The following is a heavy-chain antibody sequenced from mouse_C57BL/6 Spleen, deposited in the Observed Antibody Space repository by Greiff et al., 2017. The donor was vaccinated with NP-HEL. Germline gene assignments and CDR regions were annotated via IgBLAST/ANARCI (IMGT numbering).Heavy chain of an antibody. D-gene: IGHD3-2*02. CDR1: GYTFTDYY. Sequence: QVQLKESGAELVRPGASVKLSCKASGYTFTDYYINWVKQRPGQGLEWIARIYPGSGNTYYNEKFKGKATLTAEKSSSTAYMQLSSLTSEDSAVYFCARGAHSSGFDYWGQGTTLTVSS. CDR3: ARGAHSSGFDY. V-gene: IGHV1-76*01. J-gene: IGHJ2*01. CDR2: IYPGSGNT.